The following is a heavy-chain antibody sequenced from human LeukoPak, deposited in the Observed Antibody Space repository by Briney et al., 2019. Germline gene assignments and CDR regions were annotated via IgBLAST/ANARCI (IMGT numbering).Heavy chain of an antibody. J-gene: IGHJ5*02. Sequence: PSETLSLTCTVSGGSISSSLYHWGWIRQSPGKNLEWLGSIYYTGTTHYNPSLKSRVTISVDTSKNQFSLNLSSVTAADTAVYYCARQEIGLRSFDPWGQGTLVTVSS. D-gene: IGHD3/OR15-3a*01. CDR2: IYYTGTT. CDR3: ARQEIGLRSFDP. V-gene: IGHV4-39*01. CDR1: GGSISSSLYH.